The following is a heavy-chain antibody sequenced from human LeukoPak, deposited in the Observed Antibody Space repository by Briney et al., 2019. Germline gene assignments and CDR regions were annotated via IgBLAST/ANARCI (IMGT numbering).Heavy chain of an antibody. CDR1: GFTFSSHS. Sequence: GGSLRLSCAASGFTFSSHSMNWVRQAPGKGLEWVSTISGSGDSTYSTDSVKGRFTISRDNSKNTLYLQMNSLRAEDTAVYYCAKKVPANWGSYFDYWGQGTLVTVSS. CDR2: ISGSGDST. J-gene: IGHJ4*02. D-gene: IGHD7-27*01. V-gene: IGHV3-23*01. CDR3: AKKVPANWGSYFDY.